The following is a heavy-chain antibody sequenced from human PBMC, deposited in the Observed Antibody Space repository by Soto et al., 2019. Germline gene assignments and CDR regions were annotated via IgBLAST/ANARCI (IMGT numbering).Heavy chain of an antibody. Sequence: QVQLVQSGAEVRKPGASVRVSCKASGYSFTSYGISWVRQAPGRGLEWMGWISAYTGDTKYTQNFQGRVTLTTDTSASTVYMDLGSLRSDATAVYYCARTYSSGWSLSPSDYWGQGTLVTVSS. CDR2: ISAYTGDT. V-gene: IGHV1-18*04. CDR1: GYSFTSYG. J-gene: IGHJ4*02. CDR3: ARTYSSGWSLSPSDY. D-gene: IGHD6-19*01.